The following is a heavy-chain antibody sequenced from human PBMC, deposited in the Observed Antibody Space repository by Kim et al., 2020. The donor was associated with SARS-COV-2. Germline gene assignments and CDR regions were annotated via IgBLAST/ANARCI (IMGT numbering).Heavy chain of an antibody. Sequence: SGSSTTYCADSRQGRFTVSRDNDRNSMYRQMNSLRDEDTAVYYCVRGKGYWGQGTLVTVSS. CDR3: VRGKGY. J-gene: IGHJ4*02. CDR2: SGSSTT. V-gene: IGHV3-48*02.